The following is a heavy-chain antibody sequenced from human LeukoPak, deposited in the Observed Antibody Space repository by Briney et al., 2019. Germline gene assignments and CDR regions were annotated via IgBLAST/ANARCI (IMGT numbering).Heavy chain of an antibody. CDR1: GASLSTTPYY. J-gene: IGHJ4*02. CDR2: IYYRVTS. V-gene: IGHV4-61*01. D-gene: IGHD3-10*01. CDR3: ARAVGGDGSGSL. Sequence: PSETLSLTRKVPGASLSTTPYYSTWIRQPPGKGLEWIGYIYYRVTSDYNPPLKSRVTMSVDMSTRQISLKLSSVTAPDTAMYYCARAVGGDGSGSLWGPGTLVTVSS.